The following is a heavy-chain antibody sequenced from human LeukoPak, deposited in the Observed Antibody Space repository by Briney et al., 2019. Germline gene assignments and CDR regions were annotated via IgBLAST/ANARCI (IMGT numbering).Heavy chain of an antibody. V-gene: IGHV3-48*03. Sequence: PGGSLRLSCAASGFTFSSYEMNWVRQAPGKGLEWVSYISSSGSTIYYADSVKGRFTISRDNAKNSLYLQMNSLRAEDTAVYYCARPTVGPQIIRAFDIWGQGTMVTVSS. CDR3: ARPTVGPQIIRAFDI. CDR1: GFTFSSYE. J-gene: IGHJ3*02. D-gene: IGHD1-26*01. CDR2: ISSSGSTI.